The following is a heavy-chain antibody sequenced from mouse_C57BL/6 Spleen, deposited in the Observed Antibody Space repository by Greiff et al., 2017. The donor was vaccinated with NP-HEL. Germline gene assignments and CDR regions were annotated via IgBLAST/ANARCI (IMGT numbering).Heavy chain of an antibody. CDR2: ISSGSSTI. J-gene: IGHJ2*01. Sequence: EVKLVESGGGLVKPGGSLKLSCAASGFTFSDYGMHWVRQAPEKGLEWVAYISSGSSTIYYADTVKGRFTIYRDNAKNTLFLQMTSLRSEDTAMYDCARPGNYYGSSYDFDYWGQGTTLTVSS. V-gene: IGHV5-17*01. D-gene: IGHD1-1*01. CDR3: ARPGNYYGSSYDFDY. CDR1: GFTFSDYG.